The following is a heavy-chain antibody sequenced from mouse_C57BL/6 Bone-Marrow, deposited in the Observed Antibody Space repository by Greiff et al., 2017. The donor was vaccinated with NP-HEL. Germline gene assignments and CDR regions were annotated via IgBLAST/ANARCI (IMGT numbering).Heavy chain of an antibody. J-gene: IGHJ2*01. CDR3: ARSGAGYSKPLDD. Sequence: QVQLQQPGAELVKPGASVKMSCKASGYTFTSYWITWVKQRPGQGLEWIGDIYPGSGSTNYNEKFKSKATLTVDTSSSTAYMQLSSLTSEDSAVYYCARSGAGYSKPLDDWGQGTTLTVSS. D-gene: IGHD2-5*01. CDR2: IYPGSGST. CDR1: GYTFTSYW. V-gene: IGHV1-55*01.